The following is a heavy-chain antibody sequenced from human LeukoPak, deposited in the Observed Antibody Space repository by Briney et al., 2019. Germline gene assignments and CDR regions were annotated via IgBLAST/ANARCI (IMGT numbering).Heavy chain of an antibody. CDR1: GFTFSSYA. CDR3: ARVMGSSWLDLALDI. CDR2: ISYDGSNK. J-gene: IGHJ3*02. Sequence: GGSLRLSCAASGFTFSSYAMHWVRQAPGKGLEWVAIISYDGSNKYYADSVKGRFTISRDNSKSTLSLQMNSLRPEDTAVYYCARVMGSSWLDLALDIWGQGTMVTVSS. D-gene: IGHD6-13*01. V-gene: IGHV3-30-3*01.